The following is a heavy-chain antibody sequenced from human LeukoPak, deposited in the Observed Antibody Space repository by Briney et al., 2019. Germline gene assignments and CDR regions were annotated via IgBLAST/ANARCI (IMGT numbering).Heavy chain of an antibody. CDR1: GFTVSSNY. CDR2: IYSGGST. CDR3: ARDSGRLRPNWFDP. J-gene: IGHJ5*02. Sequence: GGSLRLSCAASGFTVSSNYMSWVRQTPGKGLEWVSVIYSGGSTYNADSVKGRFPISRDNSKNTLYLQMKCLRAEDTAVYYCARDSGRLRPNWFDPWGQGTLVTVSS. V-gene: IGHV3-66*01. D-gene: IGHD5-12*01.